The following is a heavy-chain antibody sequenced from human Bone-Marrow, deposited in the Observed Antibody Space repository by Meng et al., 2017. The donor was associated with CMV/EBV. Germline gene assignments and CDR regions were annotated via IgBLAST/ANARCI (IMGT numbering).Heavy chain of an antibody. CDR1: GFTFNTYA. D-gene: IGHD5-18*01. Sequence: SGFTFNTYAMSWVRQAPGKGLEWVSTISGSGSTTYYADSVKGRFTISRDNSKNTLYLQMSSLRAEDTAVYYCARNAYNYGYSYYFDYWGQGTLVTVSS. CDR3: ARNAYNYGYSYYFDY. J-gene: IGHJ4*02. V-gene: IGHV3-23*01. CDR2: ISGSGSTT.